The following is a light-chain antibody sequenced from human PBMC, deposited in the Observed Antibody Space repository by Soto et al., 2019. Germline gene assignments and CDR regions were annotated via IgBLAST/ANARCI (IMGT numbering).Light chain of an antibody. V-gene: IGKV3-20*01. Sequence: ELVLTQSPGTLSLSPGERATLSCRASQSVSSSYLAWYQQKPGQAPRLLIYGASSRATGIPDRFSGSGSGTDFTLTISRLEPEDFAVYYHQHSKTFGQGTKVDIK. CDR2: GAS. CDR3: QHSKT. J-gene: IGKJ1*01. CDR1: QSVSSSY.